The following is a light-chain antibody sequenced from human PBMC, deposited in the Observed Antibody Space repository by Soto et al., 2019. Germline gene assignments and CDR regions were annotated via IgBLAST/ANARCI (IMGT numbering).Light chain of an antibody. CDR3: QQYYASPFT. V-gene: IGKV4-1*01. CDR1: QNVLSSSSNKNY. J-gene: IGKJ3*01. CDR2: WAS. Sequence: DIVMTQSPDSLAVSLGERATFNCKSSQNVLSSSSNKNYLAWYQQKPRQPPKLLIYWASTRESGVPDRFSGSGSGTDFTLTVSSLQAEDVAVYYCQQYYASPFTFGPGTKVEIK.